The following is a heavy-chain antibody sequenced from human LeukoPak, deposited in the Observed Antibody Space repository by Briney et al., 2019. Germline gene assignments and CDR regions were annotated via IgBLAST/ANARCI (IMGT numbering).Heavy chain of an antibody. CDR1: GYTFTSYY. J-gene: IGHJ4*02. V-gene: IGHV1-46*01. Sequence: ASVKVSCKASGYTFTSYYMHWVRQAPGQGLEWMGIINPSGGSTSYAQKFQGRVTMTRDTSTSTVYMELSSLRSEDTAVYYCATVVVIASTQWHFDSWGQGTLVTVSS. CDR3: ATVVVIASTQWHFDS. CDR2: INPSGGST. D-gene: IGHD2-21*01.